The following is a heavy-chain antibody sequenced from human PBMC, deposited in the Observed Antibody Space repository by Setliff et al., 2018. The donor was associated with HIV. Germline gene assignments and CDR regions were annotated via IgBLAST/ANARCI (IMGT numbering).Heavy chain of an antibody. CDR1: GGSINSTSYY. V-gene: IGHV4-39*02. CDR3: ARENGWLFGWFDP. D-gene: IGHD3-22*01. J-gene: IGHJ5*02. Sequence: PSETLSLTCTVSGGSINSTSYYWGWIRQPPGKGLEWIGSMYYSGSTYYNPSLKSRVTISVDTSKNQFSLKLTSVTAADTAIYYCARENGWLFGWFDPWGQGTPVTVSS. CDR2: MYYSGST.